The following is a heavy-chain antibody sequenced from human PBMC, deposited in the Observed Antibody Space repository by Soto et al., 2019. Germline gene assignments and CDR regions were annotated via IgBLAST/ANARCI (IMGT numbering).Heavy chain of an antibody. Sequence: PGGSLRLSCAASGIIFNGFGMHWVRQVPGKGLEWVAVIRYDGSNIYYADSVKGRFTISRDNAKNSLYLQMNSLRAEDTAVYYCARMSSSISPGCWGQGTLVTVSS. CDR3: ARMSSSISPGC. CDR2: IRYDGSNI. CDR1: GIIFNGFG. V-gene: IGHV3-33*01. D-gene: IGHD2-2*01. J-gene: IGHJ4*02.